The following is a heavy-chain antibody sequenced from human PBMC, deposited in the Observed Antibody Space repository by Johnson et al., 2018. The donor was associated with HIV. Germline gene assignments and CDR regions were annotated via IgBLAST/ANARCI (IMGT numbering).Heavy chain of an antibody. J-gene: IGHJ3*02. D-gene: IGHD3-3*01. CDR2: IWYDGSNN. V-gene: IGHV3-33*01. CDR1: GFTFSNYA. Sequence: VQLVESGGGVVQPGRSLRLSCAASGFTFSNYAMHWVRQAPGKGLEWVAVIWYDGSNNYYADSVKGRFTISRENAKNSLYLQMNSLRAGDTAVYYCARGGSRTTIFGVDINLGGFDIWGQGTRVTVSS. CDR3: ARGGSRTTIFGVDINLGGFDI.